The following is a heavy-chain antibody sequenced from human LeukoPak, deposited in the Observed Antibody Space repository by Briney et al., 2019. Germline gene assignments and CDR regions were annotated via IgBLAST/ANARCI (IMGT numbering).Heavy chain of an antibody. Sequence: GGSLRLSCAASGFTFSSYWMHWVRQAPGKGLVWVSRINSDVSSTSYADSVKGRFTISRDNAKNTLYLQMNSLRAEDTAVYYCARAPGEGYYDSRPFDYWGQGTLVTVSS. V-gene: IGHV3-74*01. J-gene: IGHJ4*02. D-gene: IGHD3-22*01. CDR1: GFTFSSYW. CDR3: ARAPGEGYYDSRPFDY. CDR2: INSDVSST.